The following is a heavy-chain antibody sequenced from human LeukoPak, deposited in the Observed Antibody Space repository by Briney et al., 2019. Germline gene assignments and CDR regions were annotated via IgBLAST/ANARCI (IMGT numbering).Heavy chain of an antibody. J-gene: IGHJ4*02. Sequence: VASVKVSCKASGGTFSSYAISWVRQAPGQGLEWMGGIIPIFGTANYAQKFQGRVTITTDESTSTAYMELSSLRSEDTAVYYCASPSTVPPDYRGQGTLVTVSS. D-gene: IGHD4-17*01. CDR2: IIPIFGTA. CDR3: ASPSTVPPDY. CDR1: GGTFSSYA. V-gene: IGHV1-69*05.